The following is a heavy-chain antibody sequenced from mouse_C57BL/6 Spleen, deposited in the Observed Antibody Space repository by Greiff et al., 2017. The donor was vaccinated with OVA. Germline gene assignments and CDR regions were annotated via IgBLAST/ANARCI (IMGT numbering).Heavy chain of an antibody. J-gene: IGHJ3*01. CDR2: IDPSDSYT. Sequence: VQLQQSGAELVMPGASVKLSCKASGYTFTSYWMHWVKQRPGQGLEWIGEIDPSDSYTNYNQKFKGKSTLTVDKSSSTAYMQLSSLTSEDSAVYYCARSGDYEGFAYWGQGTLVTVSA. CDR1: GYTFTSYW. CDR3: ARSGDYEGFAY. V-gene: IGHV1-69*01. D-gene: IGHD2-4*01.